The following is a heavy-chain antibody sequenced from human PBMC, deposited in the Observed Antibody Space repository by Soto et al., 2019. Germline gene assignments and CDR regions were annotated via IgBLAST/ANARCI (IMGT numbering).Heavy chain of an antibody. D-gene: IGHD4-4*01. CDR3: VRGGYSSSWERLDP. CDR2: ISPDGVTK. CDR1: GSSFPKYP. J-gene: IGHJ5*02. V-gene: IGHV3-30-3*01. Sequence: PGESLKISCAASGSSFPKYPMHWVRQTPDKGLEWVAVISPDGVTKNSADSVKGRFSISRDNSRNTLYLEMNRLRTEDTAMYYCVRGGYSSSWERLDPWGQGTLVTVSS.